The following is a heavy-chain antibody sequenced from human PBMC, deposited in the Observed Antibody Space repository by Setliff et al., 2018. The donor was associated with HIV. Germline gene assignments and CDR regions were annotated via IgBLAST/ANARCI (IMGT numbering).Heavy chain of an antibody. CDR3: ARDGSPDYYDARDVFGI. Sequence: SETLSLTCTVSGDSISPYYWGWIRQPPGKGLEWIANIYYTGSTYYNPSLKSRVTISVDTSKNQFSLKLNSVTAADSAIYYCARDGSPDYYDARDVFGIWGQGTMVTVSS. CDR1: GDSISPYY. J-gene: IGHJ3*02. V-gene: IGHV4-39*02. D-gene: IGHD3-22*01. CDR2: IYYTGST.